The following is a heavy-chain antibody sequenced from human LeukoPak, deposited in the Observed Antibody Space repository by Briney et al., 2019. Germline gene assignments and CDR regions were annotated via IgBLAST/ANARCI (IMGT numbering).Heavy chain of an antibody. Sequence: GGSLRLSCAASGSTFSSYWMHWVRQAPGKGLVWVSRINSDGSSTSYADSVKGRFTISRDNAKNTLYLQMNSLRAEDTAVYYCAIAYYYYYMDVWGKGTTVTVSS. V-gene: IGHV3-74*01. CDR2: INSDGSST. CDR1: GSTFSSYW. J-gene: IGHJ6*03. CDR3: AIAYYYYYMDV.